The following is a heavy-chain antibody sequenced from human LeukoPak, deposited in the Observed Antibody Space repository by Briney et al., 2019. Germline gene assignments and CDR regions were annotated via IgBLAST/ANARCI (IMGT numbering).Heavy chain of an antibody. CDR2: IYYSGST. Sequence: PSETLSLTCTVSGGSISSYYWSWIRQPPGKGLEWIGYIYYSGSTNYNPSLKSRVTISVDTSKNQFSLKLGSVTAADTAVYFCARASGYSSSWRIDYWGQGTLVTVSS. D-gene: IGHD6-13*01. J-gene: IGHJ4*02. CDR1: GGSISSYY. V-gene: IGHV4-59*01. CDR3: ARASGYSSSWRIDY.